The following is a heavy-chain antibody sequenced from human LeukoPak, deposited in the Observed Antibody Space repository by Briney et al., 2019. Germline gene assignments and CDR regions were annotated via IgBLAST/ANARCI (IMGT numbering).Heavy chain of an antibody. V-gene: IGHV1-18*04. CDR2: ISAYNGNT. D-gene: IGHD2-2*01. J-gene: IGHJ6*04. CDR3: VIPGDIVVVPAATGAWLGMDV. CDR1: GYTFTSYG. Sequence: ASVKVSCKASGYTFTSYGISWVRQAPGQGLEWMGWISAYNGNTNYAQKLQGRVTMTTDTSTSTAYMELRSLRSDDTAVYYCVIPGDIVVVPAATGAWLGMDVWGKGTTVTVSS.